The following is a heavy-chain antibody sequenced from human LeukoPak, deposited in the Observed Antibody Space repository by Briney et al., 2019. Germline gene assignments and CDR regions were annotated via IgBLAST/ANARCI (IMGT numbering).Heavy chain of an antibody. CDR3: ASNGRGPPQPPYYYDSSGYIDY. D-gene: IGHD3-22*01. V-gene: IGHV3-21*04. CDR1: GFTFSSYS. J-gene: IGHJ4*02. CDR2: ISSSSSYI. Sequence: PGGSLRLSCAASGFTFSSYSMNWVRQAPGKGLEWVSSISSSSSYIYYADSVKGRFTISRDNAKNSLYLQMNSLRAEDTAVYYCASNGRGPPQPPYYYDSSGYIDYWGQGTLVTVSS.